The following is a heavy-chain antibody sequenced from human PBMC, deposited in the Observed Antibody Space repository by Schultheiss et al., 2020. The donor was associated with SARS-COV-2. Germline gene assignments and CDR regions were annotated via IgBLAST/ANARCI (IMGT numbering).Heavy chain of an antibody. V-gene: IGHV4-34*11. Sequence: GSLRLSCAVYGGSFSGYYWSWIRQPPGKGLEWIGYIYYSGSTNYNPSLKSRVTISVDTSKNQFSLKLSSVTAADTAVYYCARADYYDISPYENWFDPWGQGTLVTVSS. D-gene: IGHD3-22*01. CDR1: GGSFSGYY. CDR3: ARADYYDISPYENWFDP. CDR2: IYYSGST. J-gene: IGHJ5*02.